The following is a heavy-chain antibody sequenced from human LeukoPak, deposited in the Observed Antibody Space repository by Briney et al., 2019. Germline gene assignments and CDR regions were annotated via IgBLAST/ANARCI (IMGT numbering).Heavy chain of an antibody. CDR2: MNPNSGNT. J-gene: IGHJ5*02. CDR1: GYTFTSYD. V-gene: IGHV1-8*01. D-gene: IGHD3-9*01. CDR3: ASVGTYHIFLIGYYKSGCFEP. Sequence: GASVTVSCMASGYTFTSYDINWVRQATGQGREWMGWMNPNSGNTGYAQKFQGRVTMTRNTSISTAYMELSSLRSEDTDVYYCASVGTYHIFLIGYYKSGCFEPWGEGPLVTVFS.